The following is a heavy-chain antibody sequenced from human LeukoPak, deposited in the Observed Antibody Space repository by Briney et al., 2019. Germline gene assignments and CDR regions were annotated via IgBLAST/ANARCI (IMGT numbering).Heavy chain of an antibody. J-gene: IGHJ4*02. D-gene: IGHD6-6*01. CDR1: GGSFSPYY. Sequence: SETLSLTCTVSGGSFSPYYWNWIRQPPGKGLEWIGYVHYTGSTNYNPSLRSRIAISVATSKNQFSLRLNSVTAADTAVYYCARGGSRQSSPSDLDYWGQGTLVTVSS. CDR3: ARGGSRQSSPSDLDY. V-gene: IGHV4-59*01. CDR2: VHYTGST.